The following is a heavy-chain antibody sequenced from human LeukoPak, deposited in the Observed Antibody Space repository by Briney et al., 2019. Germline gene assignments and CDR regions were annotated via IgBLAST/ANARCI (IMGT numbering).Heavy chain of an antibody. D-gene: IGHD2-2*01. CDR1: GFTFSSYA. Sequence: GGSLRLSCAASGFTFSSYAMHWVRQAPGKGLEWVAVISYDGSNKYYADSVKGRFTISRDNSKNTLYLQMNSLRAEDTAVYYCAKVRGGGEYQLIHIDYWGQGTLVTVSS. CDR3: AKVRGGGEYQLIHIDY. J-gene: IGHJ4*02. V-gene: IGHV3-30*04. CDR2: ISYDGSNK.